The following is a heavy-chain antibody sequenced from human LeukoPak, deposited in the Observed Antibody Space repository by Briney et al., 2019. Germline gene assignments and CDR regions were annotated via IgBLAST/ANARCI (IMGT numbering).Heavy chain of an antibody. Sequence: GGSLRLSCAASGFTFSSYSMNWVRQAPGKGLEWVSYISSSSSTIYYADSVKGRFTISRDNAKNSLYLQMNSLRAEDTAVYYCASVPFWSGTSEFYPWGQGTLVTVSS. V-gene: IGHV3-48*01. J-gene: IGHJ5*02. CDR1: GFTFSSYS. CDR2: ISSSSSTI. CDR3: ASVPFWSGTSEFYP. D-gene: IGHD3-3*01.